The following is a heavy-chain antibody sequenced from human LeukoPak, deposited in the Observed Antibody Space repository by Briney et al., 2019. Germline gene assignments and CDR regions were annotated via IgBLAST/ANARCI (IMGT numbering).Heavy chain of an antibody. Sequence: HGESLKISCKGSGYSFTSYWIGWVRQMPGKGLEWMGIIYPGDSDTRYSPSFQGQVTISADKSISTAYLQWSSLKASDTAMYYCAIREMATIGDFDYWGQGTLVTVSS. CDR1: GYSFTSYW. V-gene: IGHV5-51*01. D-gene: IGHD5-24*01. CDR2: IYPGDSDT. CDR3: AIREMATIGDFDY. J-gene: IGHJ4*02.